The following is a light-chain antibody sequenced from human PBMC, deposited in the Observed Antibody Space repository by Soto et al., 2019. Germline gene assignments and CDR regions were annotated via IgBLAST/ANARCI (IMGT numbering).Light chain of an antibody. CDR1: SSDVGSYNL. J-gene: IGLJ2*01. V-gene: IGLV2-23*02. CDR2: EVS. Sequence: LTQPASVSGSPGQSITISCTGTSSDVGSYNLVSWYQQHPGKAPKLIIYEVSERPSGVSHRFSGSKSGNTASLTISGLQAEDEADYYCCSYATPRLFGGGTKLTVL. CDR3: CSYATPRL.